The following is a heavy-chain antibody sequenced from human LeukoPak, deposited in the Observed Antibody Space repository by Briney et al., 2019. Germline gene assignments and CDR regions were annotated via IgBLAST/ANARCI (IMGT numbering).Heavy chain of an antibody. D-gene: IGHD3-3*01. CDR3: ARGNVLRFLEWLYINWFDP. Sequence: SETLSLTCAVYGGSFSGYYWSWIRQPPGKGLEWIREINHSGSTNYNPSLKSRVTISVDTSKNQFSLKLSSVTAADTAVYYCARGNVLRFLEWLYINWFDPWGQGTLVTVSS. V-gene: IGHV4-34*01. J-gene: IGHJ5*02. CDR1: GGSFSGYY. CDR2: INHSGST.